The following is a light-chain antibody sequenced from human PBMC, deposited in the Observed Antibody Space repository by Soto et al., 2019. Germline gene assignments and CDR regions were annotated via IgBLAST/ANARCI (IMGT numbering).Light chain of an antibody. V-gene: IGKV3-11*01. CDR2: DAS. CDR1: QSVSSY. CDR3: QHRSNWLSLT. Sequence: EIVLTQSPATLSLSPGDRATISCRASQSVSSYLAWYQQKPGQAPRLLIYDASNRATGIPARFRGSGSGTDFTLTISSLEPEDFAFYYCQHRSNWLSLTFGGGTKVEIK. J-gene: IGKJ4*01.